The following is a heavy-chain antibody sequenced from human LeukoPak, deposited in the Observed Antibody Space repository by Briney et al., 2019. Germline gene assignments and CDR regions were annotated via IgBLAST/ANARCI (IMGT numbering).Heavy chain of an antibody. D-gene: IGHD6-19*01. V-gene: IGHV1-2*02. CDR1: GYTFTGYY. CDR2: INPNRGDT. CDR3: APTHGNGWYYFDY. J-gene: IGHJ4*02. Sequence: ASVKVSCKASGYTFTGYYIHWVRQAPGQGLEWMGWINPNRGDTNYAQKFQGRVTMTRDTSITTAHMELSRLRSDDTAVYYCAPTHGNGWYYFDYWGQGTLVTVSS.